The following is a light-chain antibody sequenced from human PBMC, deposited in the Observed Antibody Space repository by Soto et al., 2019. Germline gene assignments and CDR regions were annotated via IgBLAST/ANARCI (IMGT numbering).Light chain of an antibody. CDR2: GNS. V-gene: IGLV1-40*01. CDR3: QSYDSSLSGYVV. Sequence: QSVLTQPPSVSGAPGQRVTISCTGSRSNIEAGYDVHWYQQLPGTAPKLLIYGNSNRPSGVPDRFSGSKSGTSASLAITGLQAEDEADYYCQSYDSSLSGYVVFGGGTKVTVL. CDR1: RSNIEAGYD. J-gene: IGLJ2*01.